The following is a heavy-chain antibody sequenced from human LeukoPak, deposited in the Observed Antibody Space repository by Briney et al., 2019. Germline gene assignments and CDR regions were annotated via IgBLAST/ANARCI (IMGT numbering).Heavy chain of an antibody. D-gene: IGHD6-19*01. Sequence: SETLSLTCTVSGGSISSSSYYWGWIRQPPGKGLEWIGSIYYSGSTYYNPSLKSRVTISVDTSKNQFSLKLNSVTAADTAVYYCARQVAVAGTGGFFDYWGQGTLVTVSS. CDR1: GGSISSSSYY. V-gene: IGHV4-39*01. J-gene: IGHJ4*02. CDR3: ARQVAVAGTGGFFDY. CDR2: IYYSGST.